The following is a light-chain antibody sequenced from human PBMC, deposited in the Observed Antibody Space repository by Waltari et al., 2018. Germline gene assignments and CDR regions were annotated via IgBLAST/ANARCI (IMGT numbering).Light chain of an antibody. CDR2: QDS. J-gene: IGLJ2*01. CDR1: KLGDKY. Sequence: SYELTQPPSVSVSPGQTASITRSGDKLGDKYACWYQPRPGQSPVLVIYQDSKRPSGSPDRFACSNSGNTATLTISGTQAMDEADYYCQAWDSSVVVGGGTKLTVL. V-gene: IGLV3-1*01. CDR3: QAWDSSVV.